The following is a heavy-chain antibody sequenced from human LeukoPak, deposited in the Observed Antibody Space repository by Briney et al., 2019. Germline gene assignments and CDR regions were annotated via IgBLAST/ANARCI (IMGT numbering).Heavy chain of an antibody. V-gene: IGHV1-69*16. CDR2: ILPMLGTA. J-gene: IGHJ6*03. CDR1: GGALSDYT. Sequence: GASVTVSCKASGGALSDYTISWVRQAPGQGLEWMGAILPMLGTAKYAQSLQGRVTITTDDSSSTVYMELSSLRFEDTASYFCARDGLLTRTGMDVWGKGTTVTVSS. CDR3: ARDGLLTRTGMDV. D-gene: IGHD3/OR15-3a*01.